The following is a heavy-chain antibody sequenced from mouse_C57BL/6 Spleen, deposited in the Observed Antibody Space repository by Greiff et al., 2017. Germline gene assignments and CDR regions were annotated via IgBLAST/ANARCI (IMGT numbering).Heavy chain of an antibody. D-gene: IGHD1-1*01. J-gene: IGHJ2*01. V-gene: IGHV1-15*01. Sequence: VQLQESGAELVRPGASVTLSCKASGYTFTDYEMHWVKQTPVHGLEWIGAIDPETGGTAYNQKFKGKAILTADKSSSTAYMELRSLTSEDSAVYYCTNFITTYWGQGTTLTVSS. CDR3: TNFITTY. CDR1: GYTFTDYE. CDR2: IDPETGGT.